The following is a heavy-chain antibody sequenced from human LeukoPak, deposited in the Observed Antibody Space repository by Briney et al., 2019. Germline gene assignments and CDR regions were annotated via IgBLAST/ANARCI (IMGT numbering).Heavy chain of an antibody. CDR3: AELGITMIGGV. Sequence: GGSLRLSCAASGFTFSSYSMNWVRQAPGKGLEWVSSISSSSSSIYYADSVKSRFTVSRDNAKNSLYLQMNSLRAEDTAVYYCAELGITMIGGVWGKGTTVTISS. CDR1: GFTFSSYS. D-gene: IGHD3-10*02. J-gene: IGHJ6*04. CDR2: ISSSSSSI. V-gene: IGHV3-21*01.